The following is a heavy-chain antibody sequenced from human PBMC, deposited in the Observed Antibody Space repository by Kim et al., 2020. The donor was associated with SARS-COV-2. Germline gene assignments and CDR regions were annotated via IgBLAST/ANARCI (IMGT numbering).Heavy chain of an antibody. CDR3: AKATPMVAFDY. D-gene: IGHD2-8*01. V-gene: IGHV3-9*01. Sequence: GYADSVKVRFTISRDNAKNSLYLQMNSLRAEDTALYYCAKATPMVAFDYWGQGTLVTVSS. J-gene: IGHJ4*02.